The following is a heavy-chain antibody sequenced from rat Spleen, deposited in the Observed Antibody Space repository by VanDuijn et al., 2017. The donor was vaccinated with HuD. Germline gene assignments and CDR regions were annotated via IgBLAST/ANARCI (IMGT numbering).Heavy chain of an antibody. CDR1: GFTFSDYY. J-gene: IGHJ2*01. CDR2: ISPSGGST. D-gene: IGHD2-1*01. Sequence: EVQLVESDGGLVQPGKSLKLSCAASGFTFSDYYMAWVRQAPTKGLEWVASISPSGGSTYYRDSVKGPFTISRDNAKSTLYLQMDSLRSEETATYYCVIGTRNTVPTYFDDWGQGVMLTVSS. V-gene: IGHV5S11*01. CDR3: VIGTRNTVPTYFDD.